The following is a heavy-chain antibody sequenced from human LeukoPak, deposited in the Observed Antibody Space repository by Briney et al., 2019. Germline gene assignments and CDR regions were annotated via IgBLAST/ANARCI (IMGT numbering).Heavy chain of an antibody. D-gene: IGHD1-26*01. V-gene: IGHV3-30*04. CDR2: ISYDGSNK. CDR3: ARELLTDAFDI. CDR1: GFTFSSYA. Sequence: PGGSLRLSCAASGFTFSSYAMHWVRQAPGKGLEWVAIISYDGSNKYYADSVKGRFTISRDNSKNTLYLQMNSLRAEDTAVYYCARELLTDAFDIWGQGTMVTVSS. J-gene: IGHJ3*02.